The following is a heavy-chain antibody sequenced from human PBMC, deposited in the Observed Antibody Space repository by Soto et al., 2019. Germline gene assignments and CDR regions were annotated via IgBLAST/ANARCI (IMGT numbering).Heavy chain of an antibody. CDR2: ISGGGAVT. Sequence: EVQLLESGGGLVQPGGSLRLSCAASGFSFSNYGMSWVRQAPGEGLEWVSHISGGGAVTYYADSVKGRFTISRDNSKNTLYLQMNSLRDEDTALYFCAKAIEKWVLRGASGYYGMDVWGQGTSVTVSS. J-gene: IGHJ6*02. V-gene: IGHV3-23*01. CDR3: AKAIEKWVLRGASGYYGMDV. CDR1: GFSFSNYG. D-gene: IGHD1-26*01.